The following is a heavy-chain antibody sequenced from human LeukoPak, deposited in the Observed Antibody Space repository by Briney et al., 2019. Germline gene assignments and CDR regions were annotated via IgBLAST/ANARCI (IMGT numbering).Heavy chain of an antibody. CDR1: GFTFITYG. J-gene: IGHJ4*02. D-gene: IGHD5-12*01. V-gene: IGHV3-30*18. Sequence: GASLRLSCAASGFTFITYGMHWVRQAPGKGLEWVAAISYDGSSKYYADFVKGRSNISRDNSKNTLYLQMNSLRVEDTAVYYCAKSPVDIVATNFFDYWGQGTLVTVSS. CDR3: AKSPVDIVATNFFDY. CDR2: ISYDGSSK.